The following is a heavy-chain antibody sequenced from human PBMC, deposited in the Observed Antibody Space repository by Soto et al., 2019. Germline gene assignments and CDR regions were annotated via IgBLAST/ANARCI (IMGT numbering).Heavy chain of an antibody. Sequence: QVQLVQSGAEVKKPGASVTVSCKASGYRFSDYYLHWVRQAPGQGPEWMGWRKPNSGDTKYAQKFKGRVTMTRDTSVRTAFMELNWLKSDDTAVYYCARESGGATATLDYYYFYMDVWGIGTTVTVSS. CDR3: ARESGGATATLDYYYFYMDV. V-gene: IGHV1-2*02. J-gene: IGHJ6*03. CDR1: GYRFSDYY. D-gene: IGHD5-12*01. CDR2: RKPNSGDT.